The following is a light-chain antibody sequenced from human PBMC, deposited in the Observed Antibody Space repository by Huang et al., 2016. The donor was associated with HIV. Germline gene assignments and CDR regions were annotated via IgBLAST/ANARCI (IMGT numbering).Light chain of an antibody. CDR1: QGVRND. Sequence: AIQMTQSPSSLSASVGDRVSISCRASQGVRNDLAWYQQRPGKAPKLLIYASSSLENGGPARFSSSQSGTDFTLTISSLQPEDFATYYCLQHYIFPPTFGQGTRVEIK. CDR2: ASS. CDR3: LQHYIFPPT. V-gene: IGKV1-6*01. J-gene: IGKJ1*01.